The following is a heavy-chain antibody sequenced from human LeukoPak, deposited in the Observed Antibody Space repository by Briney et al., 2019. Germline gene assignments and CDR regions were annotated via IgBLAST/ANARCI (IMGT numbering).Heavy chain of an antibody. J-gene: IGHJ4*02. V-gene: IGHV3-53*01. CDR1: GFTVSSNY. Sequence: GGSLRLSCVASGFTVSSNYMTWVRQAPGKGLEWVSIIHIGGNTYYADSVKGRFTISRDNSKNTLYLQMNSLRAEDTAVYYCAKSGYWGQGTLVTVSS. CDR3: AKSGY. CDR2: IHIGGNT.